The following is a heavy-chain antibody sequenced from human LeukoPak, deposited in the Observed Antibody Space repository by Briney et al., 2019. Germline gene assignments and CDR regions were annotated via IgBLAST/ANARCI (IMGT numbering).Heavy chain of an antibody. CDR3: AKQLYYEAGEWWGGAYYFDY. D-gene: IGHD3-22*01. V-gene: IGHV3-48*04. J-gene: IGHJ4*02. CDR2: IDSSSSTI. CDR1: GFIFSDYN. Sequence: PGGSLRLSCEASGFIFSDYNMNWVRQAPGKGLEWLSFIDSSSSTIYYADSVKGRFAISRDNAKNSLFLQMNSLRAEDTAVYYCAKQLYYEAGEWWGGAYYFDYWGQGTLVTVSS.